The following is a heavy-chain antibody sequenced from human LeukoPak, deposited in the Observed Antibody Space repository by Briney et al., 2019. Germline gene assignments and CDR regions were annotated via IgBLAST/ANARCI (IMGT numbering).Heavy chain of an antibody. CDR2: ISAYNGNT. D-gene: IGHD3-9*01. CDR1: GYTFTSYG. CDR3: ARDRPRDYDILTGYYPTADY. V-gene: IGHV1-18*01. J-gene: IGHJ4*02. Sequence: ASVKVSCTASGYTFTSYGISWVRQAPGQGLEWMGWISAYNGNTNYAQKLQGRVTMTTDTSTSTAYMELRSLRSDDTAVYYCARDRPRDYDILTGYYPTADYWGQGTLVTVSS.